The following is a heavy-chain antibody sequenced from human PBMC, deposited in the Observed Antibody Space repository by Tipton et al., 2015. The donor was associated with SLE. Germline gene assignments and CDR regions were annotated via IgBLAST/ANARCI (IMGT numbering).Heavy chain of an antibody. CDR2: IYYSGST. J-gene: IGHJ5*02. V-gene: IGHV4-59*11. CDR1: GGSISSHY. CDR3: ASILDDYNTNWFDP. Sequence: TLSLTCTVSGGSISSHYWSWIRQPPGKGLEWIGDIYYSGSTNYNPSLKSRVTISVDTSKNQFSLKLSSVTAADTAVYYCASILDDYNTNWFDPWGQGTLVTVSS. D-gene: IGHD5-24*01.